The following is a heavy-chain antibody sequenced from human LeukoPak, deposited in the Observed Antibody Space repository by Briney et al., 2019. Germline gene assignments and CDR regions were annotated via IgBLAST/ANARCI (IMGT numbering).Heavy chain of an antibody. D-gene: IGHD5-18*01. CDR3: AKQDTAVVMASFDY. CDR1: GFTCSSDA. CDR2: ISGSGGST. V-gene: IGHV3-23*01. J-gene: IGHJ4*02. Sequence: PGGSLRLSGAASGFTCSSDAMGWVGQGPGKRLEWVSAISGSGGSTYYADSVKGRFTIPRDNSKNTLYRQKNMLRAQDTAVYYCAKQDTAVVMASFDYWGQGTLVTVSS.